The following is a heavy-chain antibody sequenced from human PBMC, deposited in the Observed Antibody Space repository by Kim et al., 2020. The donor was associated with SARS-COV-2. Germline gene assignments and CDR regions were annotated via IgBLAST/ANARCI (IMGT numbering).Heavy chain of an antibody. Sequence: YYNPPLKSRVTMSLDTSKNQFARRLSSVTAPDTAVYYCARKSGTTYYFDYWGQGTLVTVSS. J-gene: IGHJ4*02. CDR3: ARKSGTTYYFDY. V-gene: IGHV4-31*02.